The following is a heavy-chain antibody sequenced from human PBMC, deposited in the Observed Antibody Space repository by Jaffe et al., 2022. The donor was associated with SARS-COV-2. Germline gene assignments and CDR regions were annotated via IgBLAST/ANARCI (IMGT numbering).Heavy chain of an antibody. CDR1: GFTFDDYA. J-gene: IGHJ4*02. CDR2: ISWNSGSI. Sequence: EVQLVESGGGLVQPGRSLRLSCAASGFTFDDYAMHWVRQAPGKGLEWVSGISWNSGSIGYADSVKGRFTISRDNAKNSLYLQMNSLRAEDTALYYCAKDITGGVGLGAVDYWGQGTLVTVSS. V-gene: IGHV3-9*01. D-gene: IGHD2-8*02. CDR3: AKDITGGVGLGAVDY.